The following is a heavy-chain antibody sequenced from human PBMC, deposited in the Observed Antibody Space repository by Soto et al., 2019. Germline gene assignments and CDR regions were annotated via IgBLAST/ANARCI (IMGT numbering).Heavy chain of an antibody. D-gene: IGHD6-13*01. Sequence: GGSLSLSCAASGFPFSSYAMSWVRQAPGKGLEWVSAISGSGGSTYYADSVKGRFTISRDNSKNTLYLQMNSLRAEDTAVYYCAKDLSGAAAGFPFDYWGQGTLVTVSS. CDR1: GFPFSSYA. CDR3: AKDLSGAAAGFPFDY. J-gene: IGHJ4*02. CDR2: ISGSGGST. V-gene: IGHV3-23*01.